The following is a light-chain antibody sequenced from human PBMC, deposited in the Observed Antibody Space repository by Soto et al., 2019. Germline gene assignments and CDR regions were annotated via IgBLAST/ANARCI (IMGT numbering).Light chain of an antibody. CDR2: GAS. J-gene: IGKJ1*01. CDR3: QQFGSSAWT. V-gene: IGKV3-20*01. Sequence: EIVLTQSPGTLSLSPGERATLSCRASQRISSSYLAWYQQKPGQAPRLLIQGASSRATGIPDRFSGSGSGTDFTLTISRLEPEDFAVYYCQQFGSSAWTFGQGTKV. CDR1: QRISSSY.